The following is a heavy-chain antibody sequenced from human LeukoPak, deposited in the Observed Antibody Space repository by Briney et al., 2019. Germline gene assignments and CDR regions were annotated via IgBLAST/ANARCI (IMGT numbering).Heavy chain of an antibody. CDR1: GFTFSSYA. J-gene: IGHJ4*02. Sequence: GGSLRLSCAASGFTFSSYAMRWVRQARGKGLECVSGISGSGGRTYYADSVKGRFTISRDNSKNALYLQMNSLRAEDTAVYYCAKQHIREPLSYFDYWGQGTLVTVSS. CDR2: ISGSGGRT. V-gene: IGHV3-23*01. D-gene: IGHD5-24*01. CDR3: AKQHIREPLSYFDY.